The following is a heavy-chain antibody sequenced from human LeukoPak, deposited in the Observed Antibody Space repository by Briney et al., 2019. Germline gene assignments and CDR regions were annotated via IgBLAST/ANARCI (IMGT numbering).Heavy chain of an antibody. Sequence: GGSLRLSCAASGFTFRTFTMHWVRQAPGKGLEWVSSINSASNFIYYADSVKGRFTISRDNAKNSLYLQMSSLKVEDTAVYYCARDSPYYFDSSGDYVSGYWGQGALVTVSS. CDR3: ARDSPYYFDSSGDYVSGY. D-gene: IGHD3-22*01. J-gene: IGHJ4*02. CDR1: GFTFRTFT. V-gene: IGHV3-21*01. CDR2: INSASNFI.